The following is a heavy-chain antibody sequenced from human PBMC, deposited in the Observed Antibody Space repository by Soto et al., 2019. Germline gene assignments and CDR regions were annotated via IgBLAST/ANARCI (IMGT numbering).Heavy chain of an antibody. Sequence: GPGVKKLGASVKVSCKASGYKFPDYGISWVRRAPGQGPEWLGWISAYNGDTEYANKFQGRITVTTDTSTTTVYLELRRLRPEDTDIYYCARVEDSGTYLIWGQGTLVTASS. CDR2: ISAYNGDT. D-gene: IGHD1-26*01. CDR1: GYKFPDYG. CDR3: ARVEDSGTYLI. V-gene: IGHV1-18*01. J-gene: IGHJ4*02.